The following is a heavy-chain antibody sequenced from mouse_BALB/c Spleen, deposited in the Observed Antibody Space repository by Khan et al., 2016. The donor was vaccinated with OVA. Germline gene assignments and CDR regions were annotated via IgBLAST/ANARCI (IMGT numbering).Heavy chain of an antibody. CDR1: GFSLHSYG. CDR3: ARAFYYGAWFAF. CDR2: IWAGGST. J-gene: IGHJ3*01. D-gene: IGHD1-1*01. Sequence: QMQLEESGPGLVAPSQSLSITCTVSGFSLHSYGVHWVRQPPGKGLKWLGVIWAGGSTNHNSAPMSRLSIRKDNSKSKVFLKMNSLQADDTAMYYCARAFYYGAWFAFWGQGTLVTVSA. V-gene: IGHV2-9*02.